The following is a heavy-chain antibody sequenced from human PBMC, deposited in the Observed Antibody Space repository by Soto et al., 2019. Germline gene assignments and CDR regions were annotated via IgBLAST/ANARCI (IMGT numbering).Heavy chain of an antibody. CDR1: GYTFTGYA. J-gene: IGHJ4*02. V-gene: IGHV1-3*01. CDR3: ARAVAVAADFDY. Sequence: GASVKVSCKASGYTFTGYAMHWVRQAPGQRLEWMGWINAGNGNTKYSPKFQGRVTITRDTSASTAYMELSSLRSEDTAVYYCARAVAVAADFDYWGQGTLVTVSS. CDR2: INAGNGNT. D-gene: IGHD6-19*01.